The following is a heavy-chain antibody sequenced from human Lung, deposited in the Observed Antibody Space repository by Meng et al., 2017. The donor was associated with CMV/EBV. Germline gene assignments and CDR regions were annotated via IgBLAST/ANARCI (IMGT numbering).Heavy chain of an antibody. Sequence: SETLSLTCTVSRDSMSSYGYNWSWIRQPPGEGLEWIGYIHSTGSTYYNPSLKGRITISIDTSRNQFSLELTSVTAADTAIYYCARVADPSVPYYCDCWGHGTXVTVSS. CDR3: ARVADPSVPYYCDC. V-gene: IGHV4-30-4*01. CDR1: RDSMSSYGYN. CDR2: IHSTGST. J-gene: IGHJ4*01.